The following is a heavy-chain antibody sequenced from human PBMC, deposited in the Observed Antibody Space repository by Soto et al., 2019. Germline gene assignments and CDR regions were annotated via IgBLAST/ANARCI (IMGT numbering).Heavy chain of an antibody. Sequence: SETLSLTCAVYGGSFSGYYWSWIRQPPGKGLEWIGEINHSGSTNYNPSLKSRVTISVDTSKNQFSLKLSSVTAADTAVYYCARGQRRVSSGWYLGYWGQGTLVTVSS. CDR3: ARGQRRVSSGWYLGY. CDR2: INHSGST. V-gene: IGHV4-34*01. J-gene: IGHJ4*02. D-gene: IGHD6-19*01. CDR1: GGSFSGYY.